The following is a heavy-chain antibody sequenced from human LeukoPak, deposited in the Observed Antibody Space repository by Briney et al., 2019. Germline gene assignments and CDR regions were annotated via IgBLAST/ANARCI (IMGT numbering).Heavy chain of an antibody. V-gene: IGHV4-59*02. CDR2: IYYTGT. CDR3: ARVHYDSSGYYPPLFDY. D-gene: IGHD3-22*01. CDR1: GGSVTDYY. Sequence: KPSETLSLTCTVSGGSVTDYYWSWIRQSPGKGLEWIGYIYYTGTSYNPSLKSRVTISVDTSKNQFSLKLSSVTAADTAVYYCARVHYDSSGYYPPLFDYWGQGTLVTVSS. J-gene: IGHJ4*02.